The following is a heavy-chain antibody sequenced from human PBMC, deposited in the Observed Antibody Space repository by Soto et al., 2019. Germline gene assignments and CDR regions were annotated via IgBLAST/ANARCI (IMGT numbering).Heavy chain of an antibody. V-gene: IGHV3-21*01. Sequence: PGGSLRLSCAASGFTFSSYSMNWVRQAPGKGLEWVSSISSSSSYIYYADSAKGRFTISRDNAKNSLYLQMNSLRAEDTAVYYCARSGYSSSWYDRSIGPRWRRYGMDVWGQGTTVTVSS. CDR1: GFTFSSYS. D-gene: IGHD6-13*01. J-gene: IGHJ6*02. CDR2: ISSSSSYI. CDR3: ARSGYSSSWYDRSIGPRWRRYGMDV.